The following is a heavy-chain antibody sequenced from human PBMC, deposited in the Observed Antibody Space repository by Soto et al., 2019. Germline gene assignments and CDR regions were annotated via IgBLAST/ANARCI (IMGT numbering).Heavy chain of an antibody. V-gene: IGHV4-31*03. Sequence: QVQLQESGPGLVKPSQTLSLTCTVSGGSISSGGYYWSWSRQHPVKCLEWIGYIYYSGSTYYNPSLKSRVTISVDTSKNQFSLKLSSVTAADTAVYYCARSDYGDGWDTDDIWGQGTMVTVSS. D-gene: IGHD4-17*01. CDR2: IYYSGST. J-gene: IGHJ3*02. CDR1: GGSISSGGYY. CDR3: ARSDYGDGWDTDDI.